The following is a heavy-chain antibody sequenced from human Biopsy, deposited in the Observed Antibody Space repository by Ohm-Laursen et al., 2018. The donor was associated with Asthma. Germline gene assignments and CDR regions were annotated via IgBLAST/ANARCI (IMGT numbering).Heavy chain of an antibody. Sequence: SLRLSCSASGFTFRDYYMTWIRQAPGKGLEWVAYISSRGSNIFYADSVKGRFTISRDNAKKSLFLEMNSLTVEDTAVYYCARWGSFGFDYWGQGTLVTVSS. CDR2: ISSRGSNI. CDR3: ARWGSFGFDY. V-gene: IGHV3-11*01. D-gene: IGHD7-27*01. CDR1: GFTFRDYY. J-gene: IGHJ4*02.